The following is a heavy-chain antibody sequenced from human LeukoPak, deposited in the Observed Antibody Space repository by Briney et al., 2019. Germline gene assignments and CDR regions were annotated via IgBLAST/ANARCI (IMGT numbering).Heavy chain of an antibody. D-gene: IGHD3-10*01. CDR2: IYYSGST. J-gene: IGHJ5*02. V-gene: IGHV4-30-4*08. CDR3: ARRITMVRGVTGFDP. CDR1: GGSISSGDYY. Sequence: PSETLSLTCTVSGGSISSGDYYWSWIRQPPGKGLEWIGYIYYSGSTYYNPSLKSRVTISVDTSRNQFSLKLSSVTAADTAVYYCARRITMVRGVTGFDPWGQGTLVTVSS.